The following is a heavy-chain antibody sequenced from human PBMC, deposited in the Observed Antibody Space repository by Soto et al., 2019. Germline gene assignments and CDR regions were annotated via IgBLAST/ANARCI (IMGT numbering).Heavy chain of an antibody. CDR2: INHSGST. D-gene: IGHD1-26*01. CDR1: GGSFSGYY. V-gene: IGHV4-34*01. J-gene: IGHJ3*02. CDR3: ARVCVGATTDDAFDI. Sequence: QVQLQQWGAGLLKPSETLSLTCAVYGGSFSGYYWSWIRQLPGKGLVWIGEINHSGSTNYNPSRKIRVTRSVDTSKNQFSLKLSSVTAADTAVYYCARVCVGATTDDAFDIWGRGTMVTVS.